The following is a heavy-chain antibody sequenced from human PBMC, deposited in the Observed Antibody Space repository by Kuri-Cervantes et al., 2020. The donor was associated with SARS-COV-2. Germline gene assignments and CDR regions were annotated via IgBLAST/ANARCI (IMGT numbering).Heavy chain of an antibody. Sequence: GESLKISCAASGFTFSSYWMHWVRQAPGKGLVWVSRINSDGSSTSYADSVKGRFTISRDNAKNTLYLQMNSLRAEDTAVYYCATVPWTDYGDYWFDPWGQGTLVTVSS. CDR3: ATVPWTDYGDYWFDP. V-gene: IGHV3-74*01. CDR1: GFTFSSYW. D-gene: IGHD4-17*01. CDR2: INSDGSST. J-gene: IGHJ5*02.